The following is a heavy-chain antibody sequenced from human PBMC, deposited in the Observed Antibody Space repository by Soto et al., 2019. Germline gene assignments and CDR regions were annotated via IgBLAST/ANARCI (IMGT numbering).Heavy chain of an antibody. CDR3: ARNVWCDSCYSPDY. CDR2: INHSGST. CDR1: VGSFSGYY. Sequence: SETLCFTCASYVGSFSGYYCSWIHQPPGKGLEWIGEINHSGSTNYNQSLKSRVTISVDTSKNQFSLKLSTVTAADTAVYYCARNVWCDSCYSPDYWGQGTLVTVSS. D-gene: IGHD2-2*02. J-gene: IGHJ4*02. V-gene: IGHV4-34*01.